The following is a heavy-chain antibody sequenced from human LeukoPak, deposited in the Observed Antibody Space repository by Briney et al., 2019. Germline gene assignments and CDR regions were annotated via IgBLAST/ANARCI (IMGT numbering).Heavy chain of an antibody. CDR3: AKSRRSSGPNYFDY. D-gene: IGHD6-19*01. J-gene: IGHJ4*02. CDR1: GFTFSNYA. CDR2: IHPSGGRS. Sequence: GGSLRLSCAASGFTFSNYAMTWVRQAPGKGLEWVSTIHPSGGRSFYAVSVKGHFTISRDNSKNTLHLQMNSLRGEDTAIYYCAKSRRSSGPNYFDYWGQGTLVTVSS. V-gene: IGHV3-23*01.